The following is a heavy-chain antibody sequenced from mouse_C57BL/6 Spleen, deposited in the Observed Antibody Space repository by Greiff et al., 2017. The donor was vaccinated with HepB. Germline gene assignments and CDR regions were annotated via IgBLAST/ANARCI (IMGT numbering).Heavy chain of an antibody. V-gene: IGHV1-62-2*01. CDR1: GYTFTEYT. CDR2: FYPGSGSI. Sequence: QVQLQQSGAELVKPGASVKLSCKASGYTFTEYTIHWVKQRSGQGLEWIGWFYPGSGSIKYNEKFKDKATLTADKSSSTVYMELSRLTSEDSAVYFCARHEDPRFQGDYYAMDYWGQGTSVTVSS. CDR3: ARHEDPRFQGDYYAMDY. J-gene: IGHJ4*01.